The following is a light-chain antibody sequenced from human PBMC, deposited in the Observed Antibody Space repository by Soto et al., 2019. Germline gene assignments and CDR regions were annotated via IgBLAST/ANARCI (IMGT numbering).Light chain of an antibody. J-gene: IGKJ1*01. CDR2: DVS. CDR1: QSISNW. V-gene: IGKV1-5*01. Sequence: DIQMTQSPSTLSASVGDRVTITCRASQSISNWLAWYQQKPGKAPTLLIYDVSRLESGVPSRFSGSGSGTEFTLTINSLQPDDFATYYCLQHNSYPLTFGQGTKVDIK. CDR3: LQHNSYPLT.